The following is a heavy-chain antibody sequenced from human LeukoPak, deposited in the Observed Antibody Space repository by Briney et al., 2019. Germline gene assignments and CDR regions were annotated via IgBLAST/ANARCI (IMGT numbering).Heavy chain of an antibody. J-gene: IGHJ4*02. V-gene: IGHV1-46*03. CDR2: INPSGGST. D-gene: IGHD1-26*01. CDR1: GYTFTSYY. CDR3: AMGLMGPTTRLDY. Sequence: GASVKVSCKASGYTFTSYYMHWVRQAPGQGLEWMGIINPSGGSTSYAQKFQGRVTMTTDTSTSTAYMELRSLRSDDTAVYYCAMGLMGPTTRLDYWGQGTLVTVSS.